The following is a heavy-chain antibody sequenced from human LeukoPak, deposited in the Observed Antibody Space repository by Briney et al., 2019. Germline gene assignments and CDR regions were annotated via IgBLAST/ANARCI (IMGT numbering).Heavy chain of an antibody. Sequence: PGGSPRLSCAASGFTFSSYAMSWVRQAAGKGLEWVGRIRNKANSYTTEYAASVKGRFTISRDDSKNSLYLQMNSLKTEDTAVYYCAQSGSYAAFDYWGQGTLVTVSS. CDR3: AQSGSYAAFDY. J-gene: IGHJ4*02. D-gene: IGHD3-16*01. CDR1: GFTFSSYA. CDR2: IRNKANSYTT. V-gene: IGHV3-72*01.